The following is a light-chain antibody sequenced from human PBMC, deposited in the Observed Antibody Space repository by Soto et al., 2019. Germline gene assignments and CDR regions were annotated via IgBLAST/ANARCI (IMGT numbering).Light chain of an antibody. J-gene: IGLJ3*02. CDR2: EVS. CDR1: SSDIGGYKY. CDR3: TSYSRYRVLV. V-gene: IGLV2-14*01. Sequence: QSALTQPASVSGSIGQSITICCTGTSSDIGGYKYVSWYQQHPGKNPKLIVFEVSNRPSGVSDRFSGSSSGNTASLTISGLQAEDEADYYCTSYSRYRVLVFGGGTKVTVL.